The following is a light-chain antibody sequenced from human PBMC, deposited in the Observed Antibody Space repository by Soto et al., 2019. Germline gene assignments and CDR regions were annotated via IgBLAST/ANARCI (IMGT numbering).Light chain of an antibody. J-gene: IGKJ1*01. CDR2: EAS. Sequence: DIQMTQSPSTLSASVGDRVTITCRASQIISSWLAWYQQKPGKAPKLLLYEASILESGVPSRFSGSGSGTEFTLTISSLQPDDFATYYCQQYDTYRTFGQGTKVDIK. V-gene: IGKV1-5*03. CDR1: QIISSW. CDR3: QQYDTYRT.